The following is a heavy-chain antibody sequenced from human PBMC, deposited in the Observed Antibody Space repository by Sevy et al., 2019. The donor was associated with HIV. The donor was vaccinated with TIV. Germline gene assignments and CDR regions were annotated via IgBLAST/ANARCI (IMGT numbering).Heavy chain of an antibody. CDR1: GFTLSDAW. V-gene: IGHV3-15*01. Sequence: GGSLRLSCAASGFTLSDAWMSWVRQAPGKGPEWVGRIKSKTDGGPTDYAAPVKGRFTISRDESKNTLYLQMNSLKTEDTAVYYCTTDAHDFTNYPSPYYFDQWGQGTLVTVSS. CDR2: IKSKTDGGPT. D-gene: IGHD4-4*01. CDR3: TTDAHDFTNYPSPYYFDQ. J-gene: IGHJ4*02.